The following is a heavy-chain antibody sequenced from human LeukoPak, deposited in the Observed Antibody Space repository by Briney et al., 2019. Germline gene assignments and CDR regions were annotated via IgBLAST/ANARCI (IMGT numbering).Heavy chain of an antibody. CDR3: ARARFAEYQPLLGWFDP. CDR1: GGSISSYY. Sequence: SETLSLTCTVSGGSISSYYWSWIRQPPGKGLEWIGYTYYSGSTNYNPSLKSQVTISVDTSKNQFSLKLSSVTAADTAVYYCARARFAEYQPLLGWFDPWGQGTLVTVSS. CDR2: TYYSGST. J-gene: IGHJ5*02. D-gene: IGHD2-2*01. V-gene: IGHV4-59*01.